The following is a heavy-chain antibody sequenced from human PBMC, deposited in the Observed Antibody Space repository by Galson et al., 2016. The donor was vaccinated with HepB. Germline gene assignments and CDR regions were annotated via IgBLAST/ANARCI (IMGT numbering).Heavy chain of an antibody. CDR3: ARGGVIAVAGWVGGWFDP. V-gene: IGHV1-69*13. CDR1: GDTFSTYA. D-gene: IGHD6-19*01. Sequence: SVKVSCKASGDTFSTYAFSWVRQAPGQGLEWVGGIIPIFGPANYAQEFQGRVSISADESTRTVYMELRSLRSEDTAVYYCARGGVIAVAGWVGGWFDPWGQGTLLTVSS. J-gene: IGHJ5*02. CDR2: IIPIFGPA.